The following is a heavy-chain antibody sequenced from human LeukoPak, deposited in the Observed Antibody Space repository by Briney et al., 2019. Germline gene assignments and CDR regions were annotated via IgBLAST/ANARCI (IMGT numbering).Heavy chain of an antibody. V-gene: IGHV3-33*01. J-gene: IGHJ5*02. CDR2: IWYDGSNK. CDR1: GFTFSSYG. CDR3: ARDRGWPGNWFDP. D-gene: IGHD6-19*01. Sequence: GGSLRLSCAASGFTFSSYGMHWVRQAPGKGLEWVAVIWYDGSNKYYANSVKGRFTISRDNSKNTLYLQMNSLRAEDTAVYYCARDRGWPGNWFDPWGQGTLVTVSS.